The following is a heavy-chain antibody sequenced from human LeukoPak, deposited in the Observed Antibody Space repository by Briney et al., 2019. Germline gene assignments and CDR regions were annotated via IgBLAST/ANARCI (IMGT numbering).Heavy chain of an antibody. D-gene: IGHD3-22*01. CDR1: GFSFDDYG. CDR3: AKDAYYYDSSGYANVYRDAFDI. CDR2: ISGSGGST. V-gene: IGHV3-23*01. J-gene: IGHJ3*02. Sequence: GGSLRLSCAASGFSFDDYGMSWVRQAPGKGLEWVSAISGSGGSTYYADSVKGRFTISRDNSKNTLYLQMNSLRAEDTAVYYCAKDAYYYDSSGYANVYRDAFDIWGQGTMVTVSS.